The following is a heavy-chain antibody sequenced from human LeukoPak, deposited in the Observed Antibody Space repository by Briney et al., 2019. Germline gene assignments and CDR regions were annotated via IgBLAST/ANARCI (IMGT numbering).Heavy chain of an antibody. CDR1: GYTFSGHY. V-gene: IGHV1-2*02. D-gene: IGHD4-17*01. Sequence: ASVKVSCKASGYTFSGHYMHWVRQAPGQGLEWMGWIYPNSGGTNYAQKFQGRVTMTRDTSISTVYMELRRLKSDDTAMYYCARVVGFGDYPFDYWGQGTLVTVSS. CDR3: ARVVGFGDYPFDY. J-gene: IGHJ4*02. CDR2: IYPNSGGT.